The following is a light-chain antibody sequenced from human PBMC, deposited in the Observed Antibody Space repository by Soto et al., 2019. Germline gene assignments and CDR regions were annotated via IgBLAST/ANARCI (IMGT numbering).Light chain of an antibody. CDR1: SSDIGSYNY. V-gene: IGLV2-14*01. J-gene: IGLJ1*01. Sequence: QSALTQPASVSGSPGHSITISCTGTSSDIGSYNYVSWYQQHPGKAPKLMISAVSNRPAGVSHRFSGSKSGNTASLTISGLQPEDEADYYCTSYTSSSTYVFGTGTKLTVL. CDR3: TSYTSSSTYV. CDR2: AVS.